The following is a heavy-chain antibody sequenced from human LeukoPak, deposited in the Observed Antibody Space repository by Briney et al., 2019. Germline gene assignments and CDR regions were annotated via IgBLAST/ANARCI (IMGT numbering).Heavy chain of an antibody. Sequence: PGGSLRLSCAASGFTFSSYWMHWVRQAPGKGLVWVSRINSDGSSRSYADSVKGRFTISRDNAKNTLYLQMNSLRAEDTAVYYCASEGSYYDYVWGSYRYQNWFDPWGQGTLVTVSS. CDR3: ASEGSYYDYVWGSYRYQNWFDP. CDR2: INSDGSSR. J-gene: IGHJ5*02. V-gene: IGHV3-74*01. D-gene: IGHD3-16*02. CDR1: GFTFSSYW.